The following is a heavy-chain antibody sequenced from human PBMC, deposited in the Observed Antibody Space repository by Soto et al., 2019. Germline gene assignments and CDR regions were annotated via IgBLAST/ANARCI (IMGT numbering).Heavy chain of an antibody. CDR2: IIPDFGTP. CDR3: ARVVATKIVVTTYYAMDV. J-gene: IGHJ6*02. CDR1: GGSLSNYG. V-gene: IGHV1-69*12. D-gene: IGHD3-22*01. Sequence: QVQLVQSGAEVKKPGSSVKVSCKASGGSLSNYGISWVRQAPGQGLEWMGAIIPDFGTPNYAQKFQDRVTIAAYESTNKVYVEVRSLASEDPAVYYCARVVATKIVVTTYYAMDVWGQGTTVTVSS.